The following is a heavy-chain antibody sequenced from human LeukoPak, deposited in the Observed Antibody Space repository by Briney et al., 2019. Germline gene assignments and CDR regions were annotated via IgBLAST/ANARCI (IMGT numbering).Heavy chain of an antibody. D-gene: IGHD5-12*01. Sequence: GGPLSLPCAAFGFPFGSNAMSWVRQAPGKGLEWASLIYTGGTTYYADSVKGRFTVSRDNSKNMLYLQMNSLRAEDTAVYYCARDLGSGYADAFDIWGQGTMVTVSS. J-gene: IGHJ3*02. CDR2: IYTGGTT. V-gene: IGHV3-53*01. CDR3: ARDLGSGYADAFDI. CDR1: GFPFGSNA.